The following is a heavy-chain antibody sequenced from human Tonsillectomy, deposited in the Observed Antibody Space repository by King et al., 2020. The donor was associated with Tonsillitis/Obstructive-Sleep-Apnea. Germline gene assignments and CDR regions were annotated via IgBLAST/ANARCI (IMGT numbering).Heavy chain of an antibody. CDR1: GFTFSDHY. D-gene: IGHD6-13*01. Sequence: VQLVESGGGLVQPGESLRLSCAASGFTFSDHYMDWVRQAPGKGLEWVGRTKNNANSYTTEYAASVKSRFTISRDDSENSLYLQMNSLKTEDTAVYYCARGGIADYYYGLDVWGQGTTVTVSS. V-gene: IGHV3-72*01. CDR2: TKNNANSYTT. CDR3: ARGGIADYYYGLDV. J-gene: IGHJ6*02.